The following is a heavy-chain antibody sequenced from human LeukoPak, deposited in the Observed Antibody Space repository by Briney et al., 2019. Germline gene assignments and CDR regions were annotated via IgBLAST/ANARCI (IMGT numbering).Heavy chain of an antibody. D-gene: IGHD6-19*01. J-gene: IGHJ4*02. CDR3: ARDRQCDY. Sequence: GGSLRLSCAGSAFTFSSHTINWVRQAPGKGLEWVSSISSSSSYIYYADSVKGRFTISRDNAKNSLYLQMNSLRAEDTAVYYCARDRQCDYWGQGTLVTVSS. CDR1: AFTFSSHT. CDR2: ISSSSSYI. V-gene: IGHV3-21*01.